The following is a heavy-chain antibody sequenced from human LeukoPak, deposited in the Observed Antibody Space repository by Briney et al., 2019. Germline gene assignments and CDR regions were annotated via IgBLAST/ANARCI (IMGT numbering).Heavy chain of an antibody. D-gene: IGHD2-2*01. Sequence: GSVKVSCKASGYTFTGYYMHWVRQAPGQGLEWMGWINPNSGGTNYAQKFQGRVTMTRDTSISTAYMELSRLRSDDTAVYYCARTQTETYCSSTSCYETPDDAFDIWGQGTMVTVSS. V-gene: IGHV1-2*02. CDR1: GYTFTGYY. CDR2: INPNSGGT. J-gene: IGHJ3*02. CDR3: ARTQTETYCSSTSCYETPDDAFDI.